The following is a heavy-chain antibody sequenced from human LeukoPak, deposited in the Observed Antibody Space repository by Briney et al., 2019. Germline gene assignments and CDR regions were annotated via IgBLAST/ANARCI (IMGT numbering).Heavy chain of an antibody. CDR3: ARDVKWELLPYYFDY. V-gene: IGHV3-48*02. J-gene: IGHJ4*02. CDR2: ISSSSSTI. Sequence: QPGRSLRLSCAASGFTFSSYSMNWVRQAPGKGLEWVSYISSSSSTIYYADSVKGRFTISRDNAKNSLYLQMNSLRDEDTAVYYCARDVKWELLPYYFDYWGQGTLVTVSS. D-gene: IGHD1-26*01. CDR1: GFTFSSYS.